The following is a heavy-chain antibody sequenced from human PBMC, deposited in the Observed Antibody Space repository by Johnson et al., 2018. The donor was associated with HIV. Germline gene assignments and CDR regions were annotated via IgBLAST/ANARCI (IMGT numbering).Heavy chain of an antibody. J-gene: IGHJ3*02. CDR1: GFTFSSYW. V-gene: IGHV3-30*09. CDR3: AREGGAVASRGFDI. D-gene: IGHD6-19*01. CDR2: ISYDGSNK. Sequence: QVQLVESGGGLVQPGGSLRLSCAASGFTFSSYWMSWVRQAPGKGLEWVAVISYDGSNKYYADSVKGRFATARENSKNTLYLQMNSLGAEDTAVYYCAREGGAVASRGFDIWGQGTMVTFSS.